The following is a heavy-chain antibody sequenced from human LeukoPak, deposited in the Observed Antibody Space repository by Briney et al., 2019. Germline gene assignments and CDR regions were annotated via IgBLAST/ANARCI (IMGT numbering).Heavy chain of an antibody. Sequence: PSETLSLTCTVSGGSISSSSYYWGWIRQPPGKGLEWIGSIYYSGSTYYNPSLKSRVTISVDTSKNQLSLKLSSVTAADTAVYYCASLRQYQLPYYYYYYMDVWGKGTTVTVSS. CDR3: ASLRQYQLPYYYYYYMDV. J-gene: IGHJ6*03. D-gene: IGHD2-2*02. CDR1: GGSISSSSYY. V-gene: IGHV4-39*01. CDR2: IYYSGST.